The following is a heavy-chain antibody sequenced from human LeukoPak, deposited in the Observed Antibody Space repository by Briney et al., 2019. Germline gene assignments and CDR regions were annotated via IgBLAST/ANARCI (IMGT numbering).Heavy chain of an antibody. Sequence: PSETLSLTCTVSGGSINNYYWRWLRQPPGKGREWIGHISYSCSTNYNPSLKSRVTISVDTSKNQFSLRLSSVTAADTALYYCARDSYTGSHFEDTFDIWGQGTMVTVSS. V-gene: IGHV4-59*01. CDR2: ISYSCST. CDR1: GGSINNYY. CDR3: ARDSYTGSHFEDTFDI. J-gene: IGHJ3*02. D-gene: IGHD1-26*01.